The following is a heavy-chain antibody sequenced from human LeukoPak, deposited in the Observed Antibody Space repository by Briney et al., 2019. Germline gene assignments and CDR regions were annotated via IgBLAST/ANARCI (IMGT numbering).Heavy chain of an antibody. CDR1: GFTFSSYG. J-gene: IGHJ4*02. CDR3: AKARKLSYDSGY. V-gene: IGHV3-23*01. D-gene: IGHD3-22*01. Sequence: GGSLRLSCAASGFTFSSYGMSWVRQAPGKGLEWVSAISGSGGSTYYADSVKGRFTISRDNSKNTLYLQMNSLRAEDTAVYYCAKARKLSYDSGYWGQGTLVTVSS. CDR2: ISGSGGST.